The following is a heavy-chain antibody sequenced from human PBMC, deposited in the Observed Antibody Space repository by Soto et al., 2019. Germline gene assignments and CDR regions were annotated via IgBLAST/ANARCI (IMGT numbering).Heavy chain of an antibody. J-gene: IGHJ3*02. V-gene: IGHV4-34*01. D-gene: IGHD2-15*01. CDR3: ARDFGGNDAFDI. CDR2: INHSGSS. CDR1: GGSFNTYY. Sequence: QVQLQQWGAGLLKPPETLSLTCAFYGGSFNTYYWSWIRQPPGQGLEWIGEINHSGSSNYNPSLKSRVIILVDASRNQFSLKLRSVNAADTAVYYCARDFGGNDAFDIWGQGTMVTVSS.